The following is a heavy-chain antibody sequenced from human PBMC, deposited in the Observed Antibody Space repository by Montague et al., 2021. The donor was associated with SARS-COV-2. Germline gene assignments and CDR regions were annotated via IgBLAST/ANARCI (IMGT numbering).Heavy chain of an antibody. CDR1: GGSISSYY. J-gene: IGHJ3*02. CDR3: ARGSGWMGNAFDI. D-gene: IGHD6-19*01. CDR2: IYYGGST. V-gene: IGHV4-59*01. Sequence: SETLSLTCTVSGGSISSYYWSWIRQPPGEGLEWIGDIYYGGSTXXXPSXKSRVTISVDTSKNQFSLKLSSVTAADTAVYYCARGSGWMGNAFDIWGQWTMVTVSS.